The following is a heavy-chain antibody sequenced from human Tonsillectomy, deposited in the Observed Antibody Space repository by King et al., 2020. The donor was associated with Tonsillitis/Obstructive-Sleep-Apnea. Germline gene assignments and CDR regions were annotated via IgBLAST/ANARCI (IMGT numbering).Heavy chain of an antibody. CDR2: IYPGDSDT. CDR1: GYSFTSSW. Sequence: QLVQSGAEVKKPGESLKISCEGSGYSFTSSWIGWVRQMPGKGLEWMGIIYPGDSDTRLSPSFQGQVTISADKSISSAYLQWSSLKASDTAMYYCARHLGENKKNDAFDIWGQGTMVTVSS. D-gene: IGHD1/OR15-1a*01. J-gene: IGHJ3*02. V-gene: IGHV5-51*01. CDR3: ARHLGENKKNDAFDI.